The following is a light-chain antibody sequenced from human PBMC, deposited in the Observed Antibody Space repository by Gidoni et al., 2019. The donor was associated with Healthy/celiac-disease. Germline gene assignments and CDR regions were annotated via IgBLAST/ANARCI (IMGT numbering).Light chain of an antibody. J-gene: IGLJ2*01. Sequence: SYELPQPPSVSVSPGQTARITCSGDALPKQYAYWYQQKPGQAPVLVIYKDRERPSGIPERFSGSSSGTTVTLTISGVQAEDEADYYCQSADSSGTYPHVVFGGGTKLTVL. CDR1: ALPKQY. CDR3: QSADSSGTYPHVV. CDR2: KDR. V-gene: IGLV3-25*03.